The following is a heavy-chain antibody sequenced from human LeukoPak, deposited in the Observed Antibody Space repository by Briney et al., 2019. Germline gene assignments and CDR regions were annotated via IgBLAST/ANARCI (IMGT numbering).Heavy chain of an antibody. CDR2: ISYDGSNK. CDR3: AREEIYGDYGVRPFDY. V-gene: IGHV3-30*04. D-gene: IGHD4-17*01. CDR1: GFTFSSYA. J-gene: IGHJ4*02. Sequence: PGGSLRLSCAASGFTFSSYAMHWVRQAPGKGLEWVAVISYDGSNKYYADSVKGRFTISRDNSKNTLYLQMNSLRAEDTALYYCAREEIYGDYGVRPFDYWGQGTLVTVSS.